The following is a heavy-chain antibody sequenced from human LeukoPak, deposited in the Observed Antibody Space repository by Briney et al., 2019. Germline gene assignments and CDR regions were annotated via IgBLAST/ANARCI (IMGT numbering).Heavy chain of an antibody. CDR2: ISGNGDIT. CDR1: GFTFSSYA. D-gene: IGHD1-1*01. J-gene: IGHJ4*02. CDR3: VKDLRGTLSSRGPFEY. Sequence: GGSLRLSCAASGFTFSSYAMSWVRQAPEKGLEWVSAISGNGDITYYADTVKGRFSGSRDNSKNTLYLQLNSLRAEDTAVYYCVKDLRGTLSSRGPFEYWGQGTLVTVSS. V-gene: IGHV3-23*01.